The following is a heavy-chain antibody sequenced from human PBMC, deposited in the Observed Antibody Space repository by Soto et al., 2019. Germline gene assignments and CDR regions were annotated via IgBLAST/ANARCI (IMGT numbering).Heavy chain of an antibody. J-gene: IGHJ5*02. V-gene: IGHV3-30*18. CDR1: GFTFSSYG. CDR3: AKDQVTSGWYKWSWFGP. D-gene: IGHD6-19*01. Sequence: GGSLRLSCAATGFTFSSYGMDWVRQAPGKGLEWVSFISYDGRNKDYADSVKGRFTISRDNSKSTLYLQMNSLRAEDTAVYYCAKDQVTSGWYKWSWFGPWGQGTLVTVSS. CDR2: ISYDGRNK.